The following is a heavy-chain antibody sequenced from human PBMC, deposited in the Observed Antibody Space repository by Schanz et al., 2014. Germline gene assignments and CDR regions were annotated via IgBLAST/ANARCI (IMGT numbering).Heavy chain of an antibody. D-gene: IGHD3-10*01. CDR1: GYTFTSDS. J-gene: IGHJ4*02. CDR3: ARGSPENMIRGELDY. CDR2: INPIGGST. Sequence: QVQLVQSGAELRKPGTSVKVSCKASGYTFTSDSMHWVRQAPGQGLEWMGIINPIGGSTTYAQKFRGAVTLTTDTSTDTAYLELTSLRSEDTAVYYCARGSPENMIRGELDYWGQGTLVTVSS. V-gene: IGHV1-46*03.